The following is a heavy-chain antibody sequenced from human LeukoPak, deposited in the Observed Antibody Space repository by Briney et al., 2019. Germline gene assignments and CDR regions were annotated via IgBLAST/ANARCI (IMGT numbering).Heavy chain of an antibody. J-gene: IGHJ4*02. CDR1: GGTFSSYA. Sequence: GASVKVSCKASGGTFSSYAISWVRQAPGQGLEWMGRIIPILGIANYAQKFQGRVTITADKSTSTAYMELSSLRSEDTAVYYCARDRDRYYCDSSGSYSLDYWGQGTLVTVSS. D-gene: IGHD3-22*01. V-gene: IGHV1-69*04. CDR2: IIPILGIA. CDR3: ARDRDRYYCDSSGSYSLDY.